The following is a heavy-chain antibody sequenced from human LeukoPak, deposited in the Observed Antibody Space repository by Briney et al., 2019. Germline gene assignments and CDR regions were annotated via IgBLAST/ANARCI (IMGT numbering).Heavy chain of an antibody. CDR2: ISSSGSTI. CDR1: GFTFSSYA. J-gene: IGHJ4*02. D-gene: IGHD1-26*01. CDR3: AKDYSGSYYWLDY. Sequence: GGSLRLSCAASGFTFSSYAMHWVRQAPGKGLEWVSYISSSGSTIYYADSVKGRFTISRDNSKNTLYLQMNSLRAEDTAVYYCAKDYSGSYYWLDYWGQGTLVTVSS. V-gene: IGHV3-48*01.